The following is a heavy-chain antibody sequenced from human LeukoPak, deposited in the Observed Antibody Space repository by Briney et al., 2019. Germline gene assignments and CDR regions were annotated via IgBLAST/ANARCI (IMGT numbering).Heavy chain of an antibody. J-gene: IGHJ4*02. D-gene: IGHD1-26*01. CDR3: ATDRRTNSGSYPRTFDY. V-gene: IGHV3-74*01. CDR2: INTDGSST. Sequence: GGSLRLSCAASGFTFSTYWMHWVRQAPGKGLVWVSRINTDGSSTYYADSVKGRFTISRDNAKNTLYLQMNSLRSEDTAVYYCATDRRTNSGSYPRTFDYWGQGTLVTVSS. CDR1: GFTFSTYW.